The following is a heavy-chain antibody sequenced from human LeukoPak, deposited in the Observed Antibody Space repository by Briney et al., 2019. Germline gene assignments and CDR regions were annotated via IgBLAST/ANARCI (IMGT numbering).Heavy chain of an antibody. CDR2: INHSGSP. V-gene: IGHV4-34*01. Sequence: KPSETLSLTCAVYGGSFSGYYWSWLRQPPGKGLEWIGEINHSGSPNYNPSLKSRVTISVDTSKNQFSLKLSSVTAADTAVYYCARGHAHVVPNRFDPWGQGTLVTVSS. J-gene: IGHJ5*02. CDR3: ARGHAHVVPNRFDP. CDR1: GGSFSGYY. D-gene: IGHD2-15*01.